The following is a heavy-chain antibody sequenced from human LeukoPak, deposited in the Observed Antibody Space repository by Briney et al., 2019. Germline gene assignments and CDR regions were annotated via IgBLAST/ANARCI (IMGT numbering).Heavy chain of an antibody. V-gene: IGHV3-30*18. Sequence: PGGSLRLSCAASGFTYSSYAMHWVRQAPGKGLEWVAVISYDGSNKYYADSVKGRFTISRDNSKNTLYLQMNSLRAEDTAVYYCAKNGGYDSSGYPLDYWGQGTLVTVSS. CDR2: ISYDGSNK. J-gene: IGHJ4*02. CDR1: GFTYSSYA. D-gene: IGHD3-22*01. CDR3: AKNGGYDSSGYPLDY.